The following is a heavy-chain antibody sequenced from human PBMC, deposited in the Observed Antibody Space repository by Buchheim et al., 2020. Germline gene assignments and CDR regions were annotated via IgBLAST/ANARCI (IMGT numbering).Heavy chain of an antibody. Sequence: QVQLQQWGAGLLKPSETLSLTCAVYGGSFSGYYWSWIRQPPGKGLEWIGEINHSGSTNYNPSLKSRVTISVDTSKNQFSLKLSSVTAADTAVYYCARGATIVGASSPRTATYWYFDLWGRGTL. CDR3: ARGATIVGASSPRTATYWYFDL. V-gene: IGHV4-34*01. J-gene: IGHJ2*01. D-gene: IGHD1-26*01. CDR1: GGSFSGYY. CDR2: INHSGST.